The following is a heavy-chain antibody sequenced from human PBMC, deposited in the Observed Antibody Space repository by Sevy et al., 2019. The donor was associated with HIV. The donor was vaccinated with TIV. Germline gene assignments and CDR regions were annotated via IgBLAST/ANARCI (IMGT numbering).Heavy chain of an antibody. J-gene: IGHJ4*02. V-gene: IGHV3-48*04. D-gene: IGHD6-13*01. CDR3: ARLCGCSRCWYYFDY. CDR2: ISSSSSKI. CDR1: AFTFSSYS. Sequence: GGSLRLSCAASAFTFSSYSMNWVRQAPGKGLEWVAYISSSSSKIYYADSVKGRFTISRDNAKNSLYLQMNSLRAEDKAVYYCARLCGCSRCWYYFDYWGQGTLVTVSS.